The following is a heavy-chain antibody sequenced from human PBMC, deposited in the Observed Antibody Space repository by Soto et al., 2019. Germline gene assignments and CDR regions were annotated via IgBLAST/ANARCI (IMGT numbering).Heavy chain of an antibody. J-gene: IGHJ4*02. Sequence: QVQLQESGPGLVKPSQTLSLTCTVSGGSISSGGYYWSWIRQHPGKGLEWIGYIYYSGSTYYNYYTPXRXSXXTISVDTSKNQFSLKLSSVTAADTAVYYCARTPLLWGQGTLVTVSS. D-gene: IGHD1-26*01. CDR3: ARTPLL. V-gene: IGHV4-31*03. CDR1: GGSISSGGYY. CDR2: IYYSGST.